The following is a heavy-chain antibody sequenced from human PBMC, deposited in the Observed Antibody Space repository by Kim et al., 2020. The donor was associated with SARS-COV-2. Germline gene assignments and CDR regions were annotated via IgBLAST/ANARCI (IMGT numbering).Heavy chain of an antibody. CDR1: GFTFSSYA. V-gene: IGHV3-30*04. CDR3: ARDKDGSGSSFDY. CDR2: ISYDGSNK. Sequence: GGSLRLSCAASGFTFSSYAMHWVRQAPGKGLEWVAVISYDGSNKYYADSVKGRFTISRDNSKNTLYLQMNSLRAEDTAVYYCARDKDGSGSSFDYWGQGT. D-gene: IGHD3-10*01. J-gene: IGHJ4*02.